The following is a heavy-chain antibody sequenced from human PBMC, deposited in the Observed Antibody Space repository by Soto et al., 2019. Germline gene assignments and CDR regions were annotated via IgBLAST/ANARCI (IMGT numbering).Heavy chain of an antibody. CDR1: GGSFSGYY. CDR2: VNHGGTS. D-gene: IGHD3-22*01. V-gene: IGHV4-34*01. J-gene: IGHJ4*02. CDR3: ARYDYDSNIYSIDY. Sequence: SETLSLTCAVHGGSFSGYYWDWIRQPPGKGLEWIGEVNHGGTSNYNPSLKSRAIISVDTSKNQCSLKLTSVTAADTAVYYCARYDYDSNIYSIDYWGQVTLVTVSS.